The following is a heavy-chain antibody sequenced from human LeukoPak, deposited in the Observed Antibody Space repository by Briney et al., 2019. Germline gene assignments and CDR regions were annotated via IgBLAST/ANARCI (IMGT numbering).Heavy chain of an antibody. CDR2: INHSGST. V-gene: IGHV4-34*01. CDR1: GGSFSGYY. J-gene: IGHJ4*02. Sequence: SETLSLTCAVYGGSFSGYYWSWIRQPPGKGREWIGEINHSGSTNYNPSLKSRVTISVDTSKNQFSLKLSSVTAADTAVYYCASQDTMVRGVLYWGQGTLVTVSS. D-gene: IGHD3-10*01. CDR3: ASQDTMVRGVLY.